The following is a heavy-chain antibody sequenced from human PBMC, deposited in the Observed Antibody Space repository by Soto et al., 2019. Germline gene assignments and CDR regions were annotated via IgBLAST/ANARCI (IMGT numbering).Heavy chain of an antibody. CDR2: IYWNDDK. V-gene: IGHV2-5*01. Sequence: QITLKESGPTLVKPTQPLTLTCTFSGFSLSTSGVGVGWLRQPPGKALEWLALIYWNDDKRYSPSLKSRLTISKDTAKKQVVLTMTVMDPVDTATYFGAHTKAYYYDSSGYLPDYWGQGTLVTVSS. CDR3: AHTKAYYYDSSGYLPDY. CDR1: GFSLSTSGVG. J-gene: IGHJ4*02. D-gene: IGHD3-22*01.